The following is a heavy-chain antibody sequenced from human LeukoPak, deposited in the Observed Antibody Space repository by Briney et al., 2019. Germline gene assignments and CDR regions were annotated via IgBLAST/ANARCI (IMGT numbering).Heavy chain of an antibody. CDR3: ARGIRREWLLVPYNWFDP. CDR1: GWSFSGYY. D-gene: IGHD3-3*01. J-gene: IGHJ5*02. Sequence: SETLSLTCAVYGWSFSGYYWSWIRQPPGKGLEWIGEINHSGSANYNPSLKSRVTISVDTSKNQFSLKLSSVTAADTAVYYCARGIRREWLLVPYNWFDPWGQGTLVTVSS. CDR2: INHSGSA. V-gene: IGHV4-34*01.